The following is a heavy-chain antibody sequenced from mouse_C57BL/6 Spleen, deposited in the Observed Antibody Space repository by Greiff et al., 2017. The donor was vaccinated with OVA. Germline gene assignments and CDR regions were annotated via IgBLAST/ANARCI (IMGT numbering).Heavy chain of an antibody. CDR1: GYAFSSYW. V-gene: IGHV1-80*01. CDR2: IYPGDGDT. CDR3: ARQLRLAYYFDY. J-gene: IGHJ2*01. Sequence: VQLQQSGAELVKPGASVKISCKASGYAFSSYWMNWVKQRPGKGLEWIGQIYPGDGDTNYNGKFKGKATLTADKSSSTAYMQLSSLTSEDSAVYFCARQLRLAYYFDYWGQGTTLTVSS. D-gene: IGHD3-2*02.